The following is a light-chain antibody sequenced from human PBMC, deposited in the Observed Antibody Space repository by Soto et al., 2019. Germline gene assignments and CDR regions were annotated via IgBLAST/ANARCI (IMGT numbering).Light chain of an antibody. V-gene: IGKV3-15*01. J-gene: IGKJ1*01. CDR2: GAS. Sequence: VLTQPPATLSVSPGGRDTLPCRASQSISDTLAWYQQKPGQAPRLLIHGASTRATGFPARFSGSGSGTDFTLTISSLQSEDFAVYYCQQYNNWPWTGGQGNTGDIK. CDR3: QQYNNWPWT. CDR1: QSISDT.